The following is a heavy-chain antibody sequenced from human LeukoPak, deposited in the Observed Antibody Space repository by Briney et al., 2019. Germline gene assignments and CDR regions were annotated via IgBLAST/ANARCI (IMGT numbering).Heavy chain of an antibody. J-gene: IGHJ4*02. Sequence: PSETLSLTCAVYGGSFSGYYWSWIRQHPGKGLEWIGYISYSGTTYYNPSLKSRVTISIDTSKSQFSLKLSSVTAADTAVYYCARDASGYYLFDYWGQGTLVTVSS. D-gene: IGHD3-22*01. CDR2: ISYSGTT. V-gene: IGHV4-31*11. CDR3: ARDASGYYLFDY. CDR1: GGSFSGYY.